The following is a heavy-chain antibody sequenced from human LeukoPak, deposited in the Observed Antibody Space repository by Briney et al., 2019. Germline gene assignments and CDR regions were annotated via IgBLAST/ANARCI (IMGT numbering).Heavy chain of an antibody. Sequence: SETLSLTCTVSGDFITAYYWSWIRQPPGKGLEWIGYVYYSGSTNYNPSLKSRVTISVDTSKNQFSLKLSSVTAADTAVYYCARALSVYAYYFDYWGQGTLVTVSS. V-gene: IGHV4-59*01. D-gene: IGHD2-8*01. CDR1: GDFITAYY. CDR2: VYYSGST. CDR3: ARALSVYAYYFDY. J-gene: IGHJ4*02.